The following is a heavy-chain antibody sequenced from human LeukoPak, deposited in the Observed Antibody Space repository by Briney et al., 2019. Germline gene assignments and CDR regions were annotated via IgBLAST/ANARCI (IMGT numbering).Heavy chain of an antibody. V-gene: IGHV4-4*07. J-gene: IGHJ4*02. Sequence: SETLSLTCTVSGGSLSSYYWSWIRQPAGKGLEWIGRIYTSGSTDYNPSLKSRVTMSVDTSKNQFSLKLSSVTAADTAVYYRAGNYDILTGVDYWGQGTLVTVSS. CDR2: IYTSGST. D-gene: IGHD3-9*01. CDR1: GGSLSSYY. CDR3: AGNYDILTGVDY.